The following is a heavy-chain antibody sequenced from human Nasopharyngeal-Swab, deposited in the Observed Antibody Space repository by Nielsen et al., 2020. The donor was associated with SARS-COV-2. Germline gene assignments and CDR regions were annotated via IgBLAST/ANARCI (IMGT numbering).Heavy chain of an antibody. V-gene: IGHV3-49*04. CDR2: IRSKAYGGTT. Sequence: GESLKISCTASGFTFGDYAMSWVRQAPGKGLEWVGFIRSKAYGGTTEYAASVKDRFTISRDDSKSIAYLQMNSLKTEDTAVYYCTRADFWSGYCDYWGQGTLVTVSS. CDR3: TRADFWSGYCDY. J-gene: IGHJ4*02. D-gene: IGHD3-3*01. CDR1: GFTFGDYA.